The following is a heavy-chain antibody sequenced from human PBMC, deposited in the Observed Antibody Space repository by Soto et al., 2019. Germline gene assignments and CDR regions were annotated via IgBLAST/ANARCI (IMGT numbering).Heavy chain of an antibody. J-gene: IGHJ5*02. D-gene: IGHD2-2*01. Sequence: QLQLQESGSGLLKPSQTLSLTCDVSGGSINSDGVSWSWIRQPPGKGLEWIGYIYHSGTTYYNPSRKSRVTLSVDRSKNQISLKLSSVTAADTAVYFCARGVRYCSSSTCFGTWLDPWGQGTLVTVSS. CDR1: GGSINSDGVS. CDR3: ARGVRYCSSSTCFGTWLDP. CDR2: IYHSGTT. V-gene: IGHV4-30-2*01.